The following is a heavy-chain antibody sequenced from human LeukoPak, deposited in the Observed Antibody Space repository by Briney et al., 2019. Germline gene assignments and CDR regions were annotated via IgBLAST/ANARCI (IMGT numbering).Heavy chain of an antibody. CDR1: GGSFSGYY. CDR3: ARDVLGIGNWFDP. V-gene: IGHV4-34*01. J-gene: IGHJ5*02. CDR2: INHSGST. D-gene: IGHD2-8*02. Sequence: PSETLSLTCAVYGGSFSGYYWSWIRQPSGKGLEWIGEINHSGSTNYNPSLKSRVTISVDTSKNQFSLKLSPVTAADTAVYYCARDVLGIGNWFDPWGQGILVTVSS.